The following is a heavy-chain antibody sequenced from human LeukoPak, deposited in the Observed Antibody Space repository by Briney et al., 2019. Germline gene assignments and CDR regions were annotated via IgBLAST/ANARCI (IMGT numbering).Heavy chain of an antibody. CDR3: ARDGTPIYSSGWVYMDV. V-gene: IGHV3-48*03. Sequence: GSLRLSCAASGFSFSSYEMNWVRQAPGKGLEWISYISASGTLTHYADSVEGRFTISRDNAKNSLYLQMNSLRGEDTAVYYCARDGTPIYSSGWVYMDVWGKGTTVTISS. CDR1: GFSFSSYE. CDR2: ISASGTLT. D-gene: IGHD6-25*01. J-gene: IGHJ6*04.